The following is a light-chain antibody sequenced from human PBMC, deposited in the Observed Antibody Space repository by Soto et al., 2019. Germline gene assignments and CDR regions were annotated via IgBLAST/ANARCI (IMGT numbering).Light chain of an antibody. CDR3: LQVYSFPRT. CDR2: AAS. CDR1: LGIANH. Sequence: DIQMTQSPSSLSASVGDRVTITCRASLGIANHLAWFQQKTGKAPKSLIYAASSLQSGVPSKFSGSGSGTDFILTINNLQPEDFASYFCLQVYSFPRTFGLGTKVDIK. V-gene: IGKV1-16*02. J-gene: IGKJ1*01.